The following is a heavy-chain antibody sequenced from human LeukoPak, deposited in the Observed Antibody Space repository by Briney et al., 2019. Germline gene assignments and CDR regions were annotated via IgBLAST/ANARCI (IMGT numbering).Heavy chain of an antibody. V-gene: IGHV3-23*01. Sequence: PGGSLRLSCAASGFTFSTYAMSWVRQAPGKGLEWVSTISGSDGTTYYADSVKGRFTISRDNSQNTLYLQMIGLTAEDTALYHCAKGGSSSWPTFDYWGQGTMVTVSS. CDR3: AKGGSSSWPTFDY. J-gene: IGHJ4*02. CDR1: GFTFSTYA. D-gene: IGHD6-13*01. CDR2: ISGSDGTT.